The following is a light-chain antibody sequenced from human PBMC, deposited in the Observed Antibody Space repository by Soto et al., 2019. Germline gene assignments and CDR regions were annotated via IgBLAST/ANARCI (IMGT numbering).Light chain of an antibody. J-gene: IGKJ1*01. CDR3: KQFGGSQRT. Sequence: EIVLTQSPVTLSFSPGERATLSCRASQSVGESLVWYQQRPGQAPRLLIYRVFNRATGIPDRFSGSGSGTAFTLTTSTLEPEDFAIYYCKQFGGSQRTFGQGAKVDIX. V-gene: IGKV3-20*01. CDR1: QSVGES. CDR2: RVF.